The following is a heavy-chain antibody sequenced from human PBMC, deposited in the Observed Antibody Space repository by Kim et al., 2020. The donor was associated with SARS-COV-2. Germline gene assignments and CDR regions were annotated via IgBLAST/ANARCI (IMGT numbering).Heavy chain of an antibody. V-gene: IGHV4-39*01. CDR3: ARRTRSFFSFDY. Sequence: SETLSLTCTVSGGSISSTSYYWGWIRQPPGKGLEWIGSANYSGNTYYTPSLKSRLTISVHTSENQFSLELSSVTAADTAVFYCARRTRSFFSFDYWGQGILVNVPS. D-gene: IGHD1-26*01. CDR2: ANYSGNT. CDR1: GGSISSTSYY. J-gene: IGHJ4*02.